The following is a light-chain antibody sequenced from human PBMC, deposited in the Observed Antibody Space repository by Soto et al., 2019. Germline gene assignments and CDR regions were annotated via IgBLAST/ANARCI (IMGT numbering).Light chain of an antibody. CDR2: AAS. Sequence: AIRMTQSPSSLSASTGDRVTITCRASQGISSYLAWYQQKPGKAPKLLIYAASTLQSGVPSRFSGRGSGTDFTLTIRSLQPEDFATSYYQPYYSYPRTFGGGTKVEIK. V-gene: IGKV1-8*01. CDR1: QGISSY. J-gene: IGKJ4*01. CDR3: QPYYSYPRT.